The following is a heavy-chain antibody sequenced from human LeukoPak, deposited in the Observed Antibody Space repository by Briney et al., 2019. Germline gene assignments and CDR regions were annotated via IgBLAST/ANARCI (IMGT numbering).Heavy chain of an antibody. D-gene: IGHD3-10*01. CDR2: IYYSGST. CDR1: GGSISSGDYY. J-gene: IGHJ4*02. V-gene: IGHV4-30-4*01. CDR3: ARDQGYYGSGSYFDY. Sequence: SQTLSLTCTVSGGSISSGDYYWSWIRQPPGKGLEWIGYIYYSGSTYYNPSLKSRVTISVDTSKNQFSLKLSSVTAADTAVYYCARDQGYYGSGSYFDYWGQGTLVTVSS.